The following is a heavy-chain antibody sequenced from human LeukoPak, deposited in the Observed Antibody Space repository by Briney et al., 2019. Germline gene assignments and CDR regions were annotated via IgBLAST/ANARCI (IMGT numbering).Heavy chain of an antibody. CDR1: GGSFSGYY. D-gene: IGHD6-13*01. J-gene: IGHJ4*02. CDR2: INHSGST. V-gene: IGHV4-34*01. CDR3: ALQQLVHVDY. Sequence: SETLSLTCTVYGGSFSGYYWSWIRQPPGKGLEWIGEINHSGSTNYNPSLKSRVTISVDTSKNQFSLKLSSVTAADTAVYYCALQQLVHVDYWGQGTLVTVSS.